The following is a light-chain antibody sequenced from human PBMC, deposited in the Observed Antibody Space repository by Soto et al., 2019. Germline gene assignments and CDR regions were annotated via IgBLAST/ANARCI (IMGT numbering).Light chain of an antibody. CDR1: QDINSY. CDR3: RQYNIYPLT. V-gene: IGKV1D-16*01. CDR2: AAS. J-gene: IGKJ4*01. Sequence: DVQMTQSPSSLSASVGGRVTITCRASQDINSYLAWYQQKPGNTPKSLIYAASSLQTGVPSRFSGSESGTDFTLTINNLQPEDSATYYCRQYNIYPLTFGGGTKVEIK.